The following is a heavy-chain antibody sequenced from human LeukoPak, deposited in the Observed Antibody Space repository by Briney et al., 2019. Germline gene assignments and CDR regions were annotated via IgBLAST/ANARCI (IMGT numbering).Heavy chain of an antibody. D-gene: IGHD1-14*01. J-gene: IGHJ3*02. CDR2: ISGRGGST. CDR3: APPKTGYWEGAFDI. CDR1: GFTFSSYA. Sequence: PGGSLRLSCAASGFTFSSYAMSWVRQAPGKGLEWVSAISGRGGSTYYADSVKARFTISRGNAKNTLYLQMNSLRADDTALYYSAPPKTGYWEGAFDIWAQGTMVTVSS. V-gene: IGHV3-23*01.